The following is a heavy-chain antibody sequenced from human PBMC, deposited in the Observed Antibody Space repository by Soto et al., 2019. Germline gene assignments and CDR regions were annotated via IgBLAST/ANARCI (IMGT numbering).Heavy chain of an antibody. CDR1: GFTFSDYA. J-gene: IGHJ4*02. V-gene: IGHV3-30*03. D-gene: IGHD6-19*01. CDR2: VSHDGRNT. CDR3: ATGGRQWLVTSDLNY. Sequence: VQLVESGGGVVQPGRSLRLSCAASGFTFSDYAMHWVRQAPGKGLEWVAVVSHDGRNTHYADSVKGRFTISRDSSKNTVSMEMTSLRAEDTAVYYCATGGRQWLVTSDLNYWGQGALVTVSS.